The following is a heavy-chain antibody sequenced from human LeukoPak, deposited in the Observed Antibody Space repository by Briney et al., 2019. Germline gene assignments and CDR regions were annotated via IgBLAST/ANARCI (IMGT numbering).Heavy chain of an antibody. J-gene: IGHJ4*02. Sequence: PGGSLRLSCAASGFTFHDYGMNWVRQAPGKGLQWVSGINWNGGSTDYAESVKGRFTISRDNAKNSLYLQMRSLRAEDTAFYYCARVGYNWGREPIDHWGQGTLVTVSS. CDR1: GFTFHDYG. D-gene: IGHD1-20*01. CDR3: ARVGYNWGREPIDH. V-gene: IGHV3-20*04. CDR2: INWNGGST.